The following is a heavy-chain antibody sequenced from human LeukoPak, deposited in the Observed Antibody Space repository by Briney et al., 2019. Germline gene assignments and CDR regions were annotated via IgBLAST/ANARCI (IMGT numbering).Heavy chain of an antibody. CDR2: MLYSGST. CDR3: ARSDIWGSYRFLDY. CDR1: GASISNFY. V-gene: IGHV4-59*08. D-gene: IGHD3-16*02. Sequence: SETLSLACTVSGASISNFYWSWIRQAPGQGLEWIGYMLYSGSTNQKPSLRSRVTISVDTSKNQVSLKLSSVTAADTAVYYCARSDIWGSYRFLDYWGQGILVTVSS. J-gene: IGHJ4*01.